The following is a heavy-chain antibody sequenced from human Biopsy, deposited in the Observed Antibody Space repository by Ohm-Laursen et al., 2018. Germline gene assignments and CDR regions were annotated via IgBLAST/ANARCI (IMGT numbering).Heavy chain of an antibody. CDR3: ARDSSRRASEGGMDV. D-gene: IGHD1-26*01. J-gene: IGHJ6*02. Sequence: RISRTASGLSASCYDMNWDRQAPGKGLDAISSLSVTSSHIYDADSVRGRFTVARDIAKNSLYLQLNSLRVEDTAVYYCARDSSRRASEGGMDVWGQGTTVTVSS. CDR1: GLSASCYD. V-gene: IGHV3-21*01. CDR2: LSVTSSHI.